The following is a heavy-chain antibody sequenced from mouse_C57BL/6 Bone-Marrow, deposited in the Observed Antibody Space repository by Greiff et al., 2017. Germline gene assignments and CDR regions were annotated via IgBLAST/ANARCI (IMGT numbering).Heavy chain of an antibody. D-gene: IGHD1-1*01. CDR3: AKIYYYGTPYAMDY. V-gene: IGHV3-6*01. Sequence: ESGPGLVKPSQSLSLTCSVTGYSITSGYYWNWIRQFPGNKLEWMGYISYDGSNNYNPSLKNRISITRYTSKNQFFLKLNSVTTEDTATYYCAKIYYYGTPYAMDYWGQGTSVTVSS. CDR2: ISYDGSN. J-gene: IGHJ4*01. CDR1: GYSITSGYY.